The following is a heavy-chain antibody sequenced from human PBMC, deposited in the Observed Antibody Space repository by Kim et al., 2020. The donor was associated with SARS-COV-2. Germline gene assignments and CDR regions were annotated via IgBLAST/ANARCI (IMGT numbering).Heavy chain of an antibody. CDR2: IDDSESP. D-gene: IGHD3-9*01. CDR3: ARTHFDILTGFPPSMDV. J-gene: IGHJ6*01. V-gene: IGHV4-59*01. CDR1: GDSISSDY. Sequence: SETLSLTCTVSGDSISSDYWSWIRQPPGKGLEWIGYIDDSESPTYNPSLNSRVTILIDTSKNQFSLRVTSVTEADTAVYYCARTHFDILTGFPPSMDVWGQGTMVPRPS.